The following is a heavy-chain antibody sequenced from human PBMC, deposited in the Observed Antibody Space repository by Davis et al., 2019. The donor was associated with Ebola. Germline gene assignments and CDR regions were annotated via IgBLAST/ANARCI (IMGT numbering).Heavy chain of an antibody. CDR3: ARVPLTMVRGVAYYYYGMDV. CDR1: GGTFSSYA. V-gene: IGHV1-18*01. CDR2: ISAYNGNT. J-gene: IGHJ6*04. D-gene: IGHD3-10*01. Sequence: ASVKVSCKASGGTFSSYAISWVRQAPGQGLEWMGWISAYNGNTNYAQKLQGRVTMTTDTSTSTAYMELRSLRSDDTAVYYCARVPLTMVRGVAYYYYGMDVWGKGTTVTVSS.